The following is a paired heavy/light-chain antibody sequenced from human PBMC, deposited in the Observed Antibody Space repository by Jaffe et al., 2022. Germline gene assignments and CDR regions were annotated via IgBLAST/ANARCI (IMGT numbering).Heavy chain of an antibody. CDR2: IYHSGST. CDR3: ARENRLYSPGPLDP. D-gene: IGHD4-4*01. CDR1: GGSISTTNW. Sequence: QVQLQESGPGLVKPSGTLSLTCAVSGGSISTTNWWSWVRQPPGKGLEWIGEIYHSGSTNYNPSLTSRVTISIDKTKNQFSLKLSSVSAADTAVYYCARENRLYSPGPLDPWGQGTLVTVSS. J-gene: IGHJ5*02. V-gene: IGHV4-4*02.
Light chain of an antibody. CDR2: DAS. CDR3: QQYGRSQGT. Sequence: EIVLTQSPGTLSLSPGERATLSCRASRTVSNSYLAWYQQKPGQAPRLLIYDASSRATGIPDRFSGSGSGTDFTLTISRLEPEDFAVYYCQQYGRSQGTFGQGTKVEIK. V-gene: IGKV3-20*01. J-gene: IGKJ1*01. CDR1: RTVSNSY.